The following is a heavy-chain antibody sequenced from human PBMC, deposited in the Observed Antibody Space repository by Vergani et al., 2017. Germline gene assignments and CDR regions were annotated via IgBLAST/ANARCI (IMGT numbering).Heavy chain of an antibody. CDR2: IYASGNT. D-gene: IGHD4-17*01. CDR3: ARAKSVTVTTQSWFDP. Sequence: QVQLQESGPGLVKPSGTLSLTCSVSGYSISSGYYWGWIRQPPGKGLEWIGSIYASGNTYYNPSLKSRVTISGDTSKNQFSLKLSSVTAADTAVYCCARAKSVTVTTQSWFDPWGQGTLVTVAS. V-gene: IGHV4-38-2*02. J-gene: IGHJ5*02. CDR1: GYSISSGYY.